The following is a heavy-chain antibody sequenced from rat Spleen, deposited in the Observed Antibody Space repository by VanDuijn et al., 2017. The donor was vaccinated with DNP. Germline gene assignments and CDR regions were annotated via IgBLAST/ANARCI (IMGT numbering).Heavy chain of an antibody. CDR3: AKGYGYKFDY. CDR1: GFIFSNYW. CDR2: ITNTGGST. Sequence: EVQLVESGGGPVQPGRSLKLSCVASGFIFSNYWMTWIRQAPGKGLEWVASITNTGGSTYYPDSVKGRFTISRDNAKSTLYLQMNSLRSEDTATYYCAKGYGYKFDYWGQGIMVTVSS. J-gene: IGHJ2*01. D-gene: IGHD1-9*01. V-gene: IGHV5-31*01.